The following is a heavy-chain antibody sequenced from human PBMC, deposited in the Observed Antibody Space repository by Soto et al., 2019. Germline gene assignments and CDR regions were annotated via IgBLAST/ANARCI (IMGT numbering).Heavy chain of an antibody. D-gene: IGHD3-3*01. V-gene: IGHV1-69*01. J-gene: IGHJ4*02. CDR3: ASPLKWSGYYIAFDY. Sequence: QVQLLQSGAEVKKPGSSVKVSCKASGANFSSFAFSWGRQSPGQGLEWMGVSIPVFDTISYAQKFQGRVTITADESTRTAYMELNSLASDDTAVYYCASPLKWSGYYIAFDYWGQGPLVIVSS. CDR2: SIPVFDTI. CDR1: GANFSSFA.